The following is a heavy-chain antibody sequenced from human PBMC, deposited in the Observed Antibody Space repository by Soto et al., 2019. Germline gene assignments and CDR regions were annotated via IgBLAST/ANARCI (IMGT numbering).Heavy chain of an antibody. CDR1: GFTFTSYW. CDR2: INNDGSST. D-gene: IGHD1-26*01. CDR3: VGVWGDTFYYNGMDV. V-gene: IGHV3-74*01. Sequence: EVQLVESGGGLVQPGGSLRLSCAASGFTFTSYWMHWVRQAPGKGLVWVSRINNDGSSTSYVDSVKGRFTISRDNAKNTLYLQMNSLRAEDTAVYYCVGVWGDTFYYNGMDVWGQGTTVTVSS. J-gene: IGHJ6*02.